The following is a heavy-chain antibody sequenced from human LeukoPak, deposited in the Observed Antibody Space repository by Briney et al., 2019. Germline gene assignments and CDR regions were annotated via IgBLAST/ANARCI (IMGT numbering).Heavy chain of an antibody. CDR3: ARQNYDFWSGYSSKARFDP. Sequence: PSETLSLTCTVSGGSISSSSYYWGWSRQPPGKGLEWIGSIYYSGSTYYNPSLKSRVTISVDTSKNQFSLKLSSVTAADTAVYYCARQNYDFWSGYSSKARFDPWGQGTLVTVSS. CDR2: IYYSGST. V-gene: IGHV4-39*01. CDR1: GGSISSSSYY. D-gene: IGHD3-3*01. J-gene: IGHJ5*02.